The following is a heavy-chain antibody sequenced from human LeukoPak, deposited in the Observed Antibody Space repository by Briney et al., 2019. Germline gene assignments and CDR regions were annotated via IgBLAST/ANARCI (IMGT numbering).Heavy chain of an antibody. D-gene: IGHD5-18*01. CDR2: INPSGGST. Sequence: ASVKVSCKVSGYTFTSYYMHWVRQAPGQGLEWMGIINPSGGSTSYAQKFQGRVTMTRDTSTSTVYMELSSLRSEDTAVYYCARDRSVDTATDWVSFDYWGQGTLVTVSS. J-gene: IGHJ4*02. CDR1: GYTFTSYY. CDR3: ARDRSVDTATDWVSFDY. V-gene: IGHV1-46*03.